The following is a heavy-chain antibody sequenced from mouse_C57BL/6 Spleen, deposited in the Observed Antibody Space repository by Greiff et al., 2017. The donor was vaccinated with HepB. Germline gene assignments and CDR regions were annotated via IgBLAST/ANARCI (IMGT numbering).Heavy chain of an antibody. CDR3: ARGLITTVVAEYFDV. V-gene: IGHV1-82*01. D-gene: IGHD1-1*01. J-gene: IGHJ1*03. CDR1: GYAFSSSW. CDR2: IYPGDGDT. Sequence: QVQLKESGPELVKPGASVKISCKASGYAFSSSWMNWVKQRPGKGLEWIGRIYPGDGDTNYNGKFKGKATLTADKSSSTAYMQLSSLTSEDSAVYFCARGLITTVVAEYFDVWGTGTTVTVSS.